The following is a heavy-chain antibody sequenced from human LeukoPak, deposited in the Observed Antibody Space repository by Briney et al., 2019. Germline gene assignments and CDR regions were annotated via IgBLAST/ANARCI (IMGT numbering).Heavy chain of an antibody. CDR3: AKESSTIAAAGSGFDY. CDR2: IYSGGSA. CDR1: GFTFSDYY. D-gene: IGHD6-13*01. V-gene: IGHV3-53*01. J-gene: IGHJ4*02. Sequence: GGSLRLSCAASGFTFSDYYMSWVRQAPGKGLEWVSVIYSGGSAYYADSVKGRFTVSRDNSKNTLYLQMSSLRAEDTAVYYCAKESSTIAAAGSGFDYWGQGTLVTVSS.